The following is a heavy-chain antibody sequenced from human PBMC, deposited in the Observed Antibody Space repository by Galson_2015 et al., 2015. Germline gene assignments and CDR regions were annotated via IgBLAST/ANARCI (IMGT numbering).Heavy chain of an antibody. Sequence: SLRLSCAASGFTFSSYRMNWVRQAPGKGLEWVSSISSSSSYIYYADSVKGRFTISRDNAKNSLYLQMNSLRAEDTAVYYCARDLSSSGYYYYYMDVWGKGTTVTVSS. CDR1: GFTFSSYR. CDR3: ARDLSSSGYYYYYMDV. D-gene: IGHD6-25*01. V-gene: IGHV3-21*01. J-gene: IGHJ6*03. CDR2: ISSSSSYI.